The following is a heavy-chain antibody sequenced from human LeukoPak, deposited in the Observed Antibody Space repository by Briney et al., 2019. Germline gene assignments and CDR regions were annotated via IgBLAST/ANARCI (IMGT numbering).Heavy chain of an antibody. J-gene: IGHJ4*02. D-gene: IGHD1-1*01. Sequence: GGSLTLSCPASGFTFSTYVMSWVRQAAGKGLEWVSAISGSGGSTYYADSVKGRFTISRDNSKNTLYLQMNSLGADDTAVYYCAKGNWRYFDYWGQGTLVTVSS. V-gene: IGHV3-23*01. CDR1: GFTFSTYV. CDR3: AKGNWRYFDY. CDR2: ISGSGGST.